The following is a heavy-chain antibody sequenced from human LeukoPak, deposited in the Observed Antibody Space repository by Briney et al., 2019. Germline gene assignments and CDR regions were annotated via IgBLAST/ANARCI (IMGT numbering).Heavy chain of an antibody. D-gene: IGHD2-2*01. CDR3: AKVVVREVTFSTIDY. J-gene: IGHJ4*02. V-gene: IGHV3-43*02. CDR2: ISADGGST. CDR1: GFSFHEYA. Sequence: PGGSLRLSCAASGFSFHEYAMEWARHAPVKGLEWVSLISADGGSTYYADSVKGRFTISRDNSKNYLYLQMNSLRTEDTALYYCAKVVVREVTFSTIDYWGQGTLVTVSS.